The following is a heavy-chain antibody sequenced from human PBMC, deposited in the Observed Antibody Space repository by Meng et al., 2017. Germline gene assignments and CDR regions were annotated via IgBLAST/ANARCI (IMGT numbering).Heavy chain of an antibody. J-gene: IGHJ4*02. CDR2: ISAYNGNT. V-gene: IGHV1-18*01. D-gene: IGHD3-22*01. Sequence: ASVKVSCKASGYTFTSYGISWVRQAPGQGLEWMGWISAYNGNTNYAQKLQGRVTMTTDTSTSTAYMELRSLRSDDTAVYYCASSPRRQSSGYYGLGDYWGQGPLVTVSS. CDR1: GYTFTSYG. CDR3: ASSPRRQSSGYYGLGDY.